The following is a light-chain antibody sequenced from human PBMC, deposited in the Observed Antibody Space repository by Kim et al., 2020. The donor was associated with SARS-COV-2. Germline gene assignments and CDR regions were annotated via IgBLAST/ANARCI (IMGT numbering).Light chain of an antibody. CDR1: QTVYSSY. CDR3: QQYANSLT. J-gene: IGKJ4*01. Sequence: EIVLTQSPGTLSLSPGERATLSCRASQTVYSSYLAWYQQKPGQSPRLLIHGASSRATGIPDRFSGSGSGTDFTLTISRLQPEDFAVYYCQQYANSLTFGGGTKVDIK. CDR2: GAS. V-gene: IGKV3-20*01.